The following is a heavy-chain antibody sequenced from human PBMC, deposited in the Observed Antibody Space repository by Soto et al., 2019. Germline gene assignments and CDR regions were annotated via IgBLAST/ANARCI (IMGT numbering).Heavy chain of an antibody. CDR3: ARDVGWFAP. Sequence: SETLSLTCAVSGDSIRNGYYWGWIRQPPGKGLEWIGSIFHSGITHYNPSLKSRVTISVHPSKNQFSLRLTSVTAADTAVYYCARDVGWFAPWGQGILVTVSS. CDR2: IFHSGIT. CDR1: GDSIRNGYY. J-gene: IGHJ5*02. V-gene: IGHV4-38-2*02.